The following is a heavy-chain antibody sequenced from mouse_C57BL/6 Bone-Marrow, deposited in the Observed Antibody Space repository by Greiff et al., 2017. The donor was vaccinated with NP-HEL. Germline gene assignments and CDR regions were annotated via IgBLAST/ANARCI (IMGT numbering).Heavy chain of an antibody. D-gene: IGHD2-10*02. J-gene: IGHJ2*01. CDR1: GFTFSSYG. Sequence: EVQRVESGGDLVKPGGSLKLSCAASGFTFSSYGMSWVRQTPDKRLEWVATISSGGSYTYYPDSVKGRFTISRDNAKNTLYLQMSSLKSEDTAMYYCARLYGQYYFDYWGQGTTLTVSS. CDR3: ARLYGQYYFDY. V-gene: IGHV5-6*01. CDR2: ISSGGSYT.